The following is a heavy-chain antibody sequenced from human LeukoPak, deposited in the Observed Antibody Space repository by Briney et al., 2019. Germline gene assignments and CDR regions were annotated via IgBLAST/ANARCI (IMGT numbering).Heavy chain of an antibody. CDR3: VRVPTTVDNYYMDV. CDR1: GGSFSGYY. V-gene: IGHV4-34*01. D-gene: IGHD4-11*01. Sequence: PSETLSLTCAVYGGSFSGYYWGWIRQPPGKGLEWIGEINHSGSTNYNPSLKSRVSISVDTSKKQFSLKMSSVTAADTAVYYCVRVPTTVDNYYMDVWGKGTTVTVSS. J-gene: IGHJ6*03. CDR2: INHSGST.